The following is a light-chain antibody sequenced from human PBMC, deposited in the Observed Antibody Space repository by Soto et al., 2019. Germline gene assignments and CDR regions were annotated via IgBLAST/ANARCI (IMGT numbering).Light chain of an antibody. V-gene: IGKV1-39*01. J-gene: IGKJ2*01. Sequence: DIPMTQSPSSLSVSVGDRVTITCRASQSISTYLNWYQQKPGKDPKLLIYDSSRLESGVPSRFSGSGSGTDFTLTISSLQPEDSAAYYCQQSYSTPQYTFGQGTKLEIK. CDR3: QQSYSTPQYT. CDR2: DSS. CDR1: QSISTY.